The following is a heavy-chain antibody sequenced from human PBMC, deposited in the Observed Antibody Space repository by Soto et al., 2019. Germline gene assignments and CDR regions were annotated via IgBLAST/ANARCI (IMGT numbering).Heavy chain of an antibody. CDR2: ISYSGNT. CDR3: ACLRSYRGSPIDY. CDR1: GDSSSSYY. Sequence: SETLSLTCTISGDSSSSYYWSWIRQPPGKELEWIGYISYSGNTNYNPSLKSRVTISIDTSKNQFSLKVTSVTAADTAVYYCACLRSYRGSPIDYWGQGAQVTVSS. J-gene: IGHJ4*02. D-gene: IGHD1-26*01. V-gene: IGHV4-59*01.